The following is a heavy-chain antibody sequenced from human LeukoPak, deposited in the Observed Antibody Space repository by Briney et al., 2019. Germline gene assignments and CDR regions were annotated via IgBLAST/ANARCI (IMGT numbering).Heavy chain of an antibody. J-gene: IGHJ3*02. CDR1: GYIFSDYY. V-gene: IGHV1-46*01. CDR3: ARDDPVRARTKLLPSAAFDI. Sequence: ASVKVSCKASGYIFSDYYMHWVRQATGQGLEWMGIINPRGGGTTYAQKFQGRVTVTRDTSTSIVYLDLSSLRSEDTAVYYCARDDPVRARTKLLPSAAFDIWGQGTMVTVSS. D-gene: IGHD1-14*01. CDR2: INPRGGGT.